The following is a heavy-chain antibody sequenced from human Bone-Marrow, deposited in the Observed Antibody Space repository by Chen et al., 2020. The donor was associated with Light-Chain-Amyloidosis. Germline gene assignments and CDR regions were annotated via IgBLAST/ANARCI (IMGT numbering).Heavy chain of an antibody. CDR3: ASAVTEAGLVVSAPGMDV. CDR1: GYTFTGYH. CDR2: INPHSGGT. V-gene: IGHV1-2*02. J-gene: IGHJ6*02. Sequence: QVQLVQSGTEVKKPGASVKVSCKASGYTFTGYHIHWVRQAPGQGLEWMGWINPHSGGTQCAQNAQCRVSVTAARCHRAGYLVVGLLCPDAVPIYFYASAVTEAGLVVSAPGMDVWRQGLRVTVSS. D-gene: IGHD2-21*01.